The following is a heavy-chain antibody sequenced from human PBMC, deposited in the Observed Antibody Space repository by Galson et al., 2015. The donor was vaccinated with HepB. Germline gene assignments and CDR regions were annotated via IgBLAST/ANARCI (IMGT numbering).Heavy chain of an antibody. Sequence: PALVKPTQTLTLTCTFSGFSLSTGGMRVSWIRQPPGKALEWLARIDWEDDKFYSTSLKTRLTISKDTSKSQVVLTMTNMDPVDTATYYCARETYDFIWGSYHHTIDYWGQGTLVTVSS. J-gene: IGHJ4*02. V-gene: IGHV2-70*04. CDR2: IDWEDDK. CDR3: ARETYDFIWGSYHHTIDY. CDR1: GFSLSTGGMR. D-gene: IGHD3-16*02.